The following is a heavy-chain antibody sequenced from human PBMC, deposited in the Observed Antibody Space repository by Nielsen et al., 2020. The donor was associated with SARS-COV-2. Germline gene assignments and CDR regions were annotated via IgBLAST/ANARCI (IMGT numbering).Heavy chain of an antibody. V-gene: IGHV3-33*08. Sequence: GESLKICWAASGFTFSSYDMHWVRQAPGKGLEWVAVIWYDGSNKYYADSVKGRFTISRDNSKNTLYLQMNSLRAEDTAVYYCARVRGTTLPYYYGMDVWGQGTTVTVSS. D-gene: IGHD3-16*01. J-gene: IGHJ6*02. CDR2: IWYDGSNK. CDR1: GFTFSSYD. CDR3: ARVRGTTLPYYYGMDV.